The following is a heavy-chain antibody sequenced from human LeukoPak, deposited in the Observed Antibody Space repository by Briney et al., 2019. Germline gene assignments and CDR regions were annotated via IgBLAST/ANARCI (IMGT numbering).Heavy chain of an antibody. Sequence: GGSLRLSCAASGFTFSSYGMHWVRQAPGKGLEWVALIWYDGTNKYYADSVKGRFTISRDNSKNTLHLQMNSLRAEDTAVYYCAKGNQRAYDAFDIWGQGTMVTVSS. CDR2: IWYDGTNK. V-gene: IGHV3-33*06. D-gene: IGHD1-14*01. J-gene: IGHJ3*02. CDR1: GFTFSSYG. CDR3: AKGNQRAYDAFDI.